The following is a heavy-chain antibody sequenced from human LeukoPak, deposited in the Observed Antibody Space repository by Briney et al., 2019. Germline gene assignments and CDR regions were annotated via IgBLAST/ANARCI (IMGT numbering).Heavy chain of an antibody. CDR3: AKRLPLGYGSGSYYNWRYYYYGMDV. CDR2: ISGSGGST. CDR1: GGSLSSNSYF. V-gene: IGHV3-23*01. D-gene: IGHD3-10*01. J-gene: IGHJ6*02. Sequence: ETLSLTCTVSGGSLSSNSYFWGWIRQPPGKGLEWVSAISGSGGSTYYADSVKGRFTISRDNSKNTLYLQMNSLRAEDTAVYYCAKRLPLGYGSGSYYNWRYYYYGMDVWGQGTTVTVSS.